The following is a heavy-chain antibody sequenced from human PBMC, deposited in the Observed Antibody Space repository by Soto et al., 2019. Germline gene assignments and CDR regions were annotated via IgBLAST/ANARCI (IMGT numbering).Heavy chain of an antibody. V-gene: IGHV1-2*04. CDR3: AREQRFWSGSNWLDP. D-gene: IGHD3-3*01. CDR2: INPNSGGT. CDR1: GYTFTGYY. Sequence: ASVKVSCKASGYTFTGYYMHWVRQAPGQGLEWMGWINPNSGGTNYAQKFQGWVTMTRDTSISTAYMELSRLRSDDTAVYYCAREQRFWSGSNWLDPWGQGTLVTVSS. J-gene: IGHJ5*02.